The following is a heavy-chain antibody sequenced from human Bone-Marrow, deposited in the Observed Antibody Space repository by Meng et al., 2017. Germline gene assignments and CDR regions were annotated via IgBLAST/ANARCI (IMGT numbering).Heavy chain of an antibody. J-gene: IGHJ2*01. Sequence: VQLKESGPGLVKPSQTLSLTGTGSGGSISSGNHYWSWIRQHPGKGLEYIGYIYYSGSTYYNPSLKSRVIISVDTSKNQFSLRLNSVTAADTAVYYCASLYGDSSVWYLDLWGRGTLVTVSS. CDR2: IYYSGST. D-gene: IGHD4-17*01. CDR1: GGSISSGNHY. CDR3: ASLYGDSSVWYLDL. V-gene: IGHV4-31*03.